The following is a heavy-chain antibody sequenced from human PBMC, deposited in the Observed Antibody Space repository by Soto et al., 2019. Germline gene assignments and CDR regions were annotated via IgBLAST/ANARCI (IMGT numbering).Heavy chain of an antibody. CDR2: IYYSGST. D-gene: IGHD5-12*01. J-gene: IGHJ6*02. CDR1: GGSISSGDYY. V-gene: IGHV4-30-4*01. Sequence: SETLSLTCTVSGGSISSGDYYWSWIRQPPGKGLEWIGYIYYSGSTYYNPSLKSRVTILVDTSKNQFSLKLSSVTAADTAVYYCAGGGYSGYDSYYYYGMDVWGQGTTVTVSS. CDR3: AGGGYSGYDSYYYYGMDV.